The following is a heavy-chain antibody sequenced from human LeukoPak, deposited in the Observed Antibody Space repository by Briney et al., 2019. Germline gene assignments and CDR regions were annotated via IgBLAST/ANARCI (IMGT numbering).Heavy chain of an antibody. CDR2: IYVTGST. J-gene: IGHJ6*03. D-gene: IGHD3-16*02. CDR1: GGSIGTYY. V-gene: IGHV4-59*08. CDR3: ARHIGGGIEDMDV. Sequence: PSETLSLTCTVSGGSIGTYYWSWIRQSPGKGLEWIGYIYVTGSTRHNPYLQSRGTISVDTSRNQFFLKMSSVTAADTAVYYCARHIGGGIEDMDVWGKGTKVTVSS.